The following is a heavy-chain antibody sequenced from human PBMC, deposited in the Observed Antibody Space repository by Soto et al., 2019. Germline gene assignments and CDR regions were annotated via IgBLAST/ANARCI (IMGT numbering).Heavy chain of an antibody. D-gene: IGHD2-15*01. J-gene: IGHJ4*02. CDR3: AKGTRYCSGGTCYLDF. CDR1: GFTFNNYA. Sequence: VGSVRLSCAASGFTFNNYAMNWVRQAPGKGLEWVSSIIGSGGSTYYADSVKGRFTISRDNSKNTLYLQMNSLRAEDTAVYYCAKGTRYCSGGTCYLDFWGQGTLVTVSS. V-gene: IGHV3-23*01. CDR2: IIGSGGST.